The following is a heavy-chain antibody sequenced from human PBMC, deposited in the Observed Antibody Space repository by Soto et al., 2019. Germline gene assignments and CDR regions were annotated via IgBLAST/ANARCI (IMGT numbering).Heavy chain of an antibody. CDR1: GFTFSSYG. J-gene: IGHJ4*02. CDR2: ISYDGNVA. Sequence: QVQLVESGGGVVQPGRSLRLSCAASGFTFSSYGMHWVRQGPGKGLEWVTVISYDGNVAYYAGSVKGRFTVSRDNSKNTLYLQMNSLRTEDRAMYYCAKEGPITNWYFDYWGQGTLVTVSS. D-gene: IGHD1-1*01. CDR3: AKEGPITNWYFDY. V-gene: IGHV3-30*18.